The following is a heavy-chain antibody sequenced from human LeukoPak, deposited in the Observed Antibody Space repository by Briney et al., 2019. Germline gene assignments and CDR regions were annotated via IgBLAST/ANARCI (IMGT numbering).Heavy chain of an antibody. CDR2: IWHDGSNE. V-gene: IGHV3-33*06. CDR1: GFTFSNFG. Sequence: GGSLRLSCAASGFTFSNFGMHWVRQAPGMGLEWVAVIWHDGSNEYYADSVKGRFTISRDNSKNTLYLQMNSLRAEDTAVYYCAKQYYYRSGSQNLGYYMDVWGKGTTVTVSS. D-gene: IGHD3-10*01. CDR3: AKQYYYRSGSQNLGYYMDV. J-gene: IGHJ6*03.